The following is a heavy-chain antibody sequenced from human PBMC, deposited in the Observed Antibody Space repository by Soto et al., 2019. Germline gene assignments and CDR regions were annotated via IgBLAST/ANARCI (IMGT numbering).Heavy chain of an antibody. CDR2: ISSSGSTI. CDR3: ARGGREYDILTGYYHSGYYYGMDV. D-gene: IGHD3-9*01. V-gene: IGHV3-48*03. J-gene: IGHJ6*02. Sequence: PGGSLRLSCAASGFTFSSYEMNWVRQAPGKGLEWVSYISSSGSTIYYADSVKGRFTISRDNAKNSLYLQMNSLRAEDTAVYYCARGGREYDILTGYYHSGYYYGMDVWGQGTTVTVSS. CDR1: GFTFSSYE.